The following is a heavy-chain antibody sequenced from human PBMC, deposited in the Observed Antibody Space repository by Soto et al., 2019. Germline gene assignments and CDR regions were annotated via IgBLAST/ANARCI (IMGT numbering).Heavy chain of an antibody. V-gene: IGHV3-23*01. D-gene: IGHD4-4*01. CDR2: IVPGDVTT. Sequence: EVMLLESGGGLIQPGGSLRLSCAASGFISSSYVMYWVRQGPGKGLEWVASIVPGDVTTFYADSVKGRFTISRDSSKNTVFLQMNSLNADDTATYYGGRGKTKTVSSSGNWGRGTLVTVSS. CDR1: GFISSSYV. CDR3: GRGKTKTVSSSGN. J-gene: IGHJ4*02.